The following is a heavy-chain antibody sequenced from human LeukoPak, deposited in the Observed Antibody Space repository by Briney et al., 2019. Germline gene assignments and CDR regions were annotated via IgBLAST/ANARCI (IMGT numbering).Heavy chain of an antibody. J-gene: IGHJ6*02. CDR2: ISGSGGST. Sequence: GGSLRLSCAASGFTFSSYAMSWDRQAPGKGLERVSAISGSGGSTYYADSVKGRFTISRDNSKNTLYLQMNSLRAEDTALYYCAKFGNCSSNSCYYYGMDVWGQGTTVTVSS. V-gene: IGHV3-23*01. CDR3: AKFGNCSSNSCYYYGMDV. CDR1: GFTFSSYA. D-gene: IGHD2-2*01.